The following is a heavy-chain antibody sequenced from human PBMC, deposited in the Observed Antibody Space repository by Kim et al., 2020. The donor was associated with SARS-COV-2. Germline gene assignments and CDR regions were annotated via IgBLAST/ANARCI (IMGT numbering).Heavy chain of an antibody. J-gene: IGHJ4*02. CDR3: ARECGGDGFYVFDY. V-gene: IGHV3-11*06. D-gene: IGHD2-21*02. Sequence: YADSVRGRFTISRDNAKQFLYLQMNSLRAEDTALYFCARECGGDGFYVFDYWGQGTPVTVSS.